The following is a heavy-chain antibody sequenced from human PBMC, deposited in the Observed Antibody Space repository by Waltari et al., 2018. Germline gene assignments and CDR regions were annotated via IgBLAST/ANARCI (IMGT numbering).Heavy chain of an antibody. V-gene: IGHV3-23*01. J-gene: IGHJ4*02. CDR3: AKVRIVVVIQPFDY. D-gene: IGHD3-22*01. CDR1: GFTFSSYA. Sequence: EVQLLESGGGLVQPGGSLRLSCAASGFTFSSYAMSWVRQAPGKGLVWVTAISCWGGSTYYADSVKGRFTISRDNSKNTLYLQMNSLRAEDTAVFYFAKVRIVVVIQPFDYWGQGTLVTVSS. CDR2: ISCWGGST.